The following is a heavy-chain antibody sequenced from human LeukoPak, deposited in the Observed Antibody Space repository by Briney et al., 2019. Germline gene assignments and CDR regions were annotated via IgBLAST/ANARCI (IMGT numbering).Heavy chain of an antibody. CDR2: MNPNSGNT. J-gene: IGHJ5*02. CDR1: GYTFTSYD. V-gene: IGHV1-8*03. Sequence: ASVKVSCKASGYTFTSYDINWVRQATGQGLEWMGWMNPNSGNTGYAQKFQGRVTITRNASISTAYMELSSLRSEDTAVYYCARGLGLAAAGLIWFDPWGQGTLVTVSS. D-gene: IGHD6-13*01. CDR3: ARGLGLAAAGLIWFDP.